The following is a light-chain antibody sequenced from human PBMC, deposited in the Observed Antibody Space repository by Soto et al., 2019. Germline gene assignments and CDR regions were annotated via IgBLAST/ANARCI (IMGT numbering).Light chain of an antibody. J-gene: IGKJ2*01. CDR2: DAS. CDR3: QQLNSYPYT. CDR1: QDITSY. V-gene: IGKV1-9*01. Sequence: DIQMTQSPSSLSASVGDRVTITCQASQDITSYLNWYQHKPGKAPKLLIYDASTLQSAVPSRFSGSGSGTEFTLTISSLQPGDIASYYCQQLNSYPYTFGQGTNLEIK.